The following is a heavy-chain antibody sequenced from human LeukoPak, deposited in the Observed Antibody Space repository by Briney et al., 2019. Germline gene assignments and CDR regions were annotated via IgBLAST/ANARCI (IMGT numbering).Heavy chain of an antibody. CDR2: IWYDGSNK. CDR1: GFTFSSYG. J-gene: IGHJ3*02. Sequence: GASLRLSCAASGFTFSSYGMHWVRQAPGKGLEWVAVIWYDGSNKYYADSVKGRFTISRDNSKNTLYLQMNSLRAEDTAVYYCAKDYDASDICGQGTMVTVSS. V-gene: IGHV3-33*06. CDR3: AKDYDASDI.